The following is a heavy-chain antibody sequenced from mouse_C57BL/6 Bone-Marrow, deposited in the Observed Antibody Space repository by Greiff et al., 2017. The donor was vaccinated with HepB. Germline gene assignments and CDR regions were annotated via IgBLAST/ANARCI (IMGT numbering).Heavy chain of an antibody. CDR2: IYPGDGDT. V-gene: IGHV1-82*01. Sequence: VQLQQSGPELVKPGASVKISCKASGYAFSSFWTNWVKQRPGKGLEWIGRIYPGDGDTNYNGKFKGKATLTADKSSSTAYMQLSSLTSVDSAVYFCARVYYDYDEAYWGQGTLVTVSA. J-gene: IGHJ3*01. CDR3: ARVYYDYDEAY. D-gene: IGHD2-4*01. CDR1: GYAFSSFW.